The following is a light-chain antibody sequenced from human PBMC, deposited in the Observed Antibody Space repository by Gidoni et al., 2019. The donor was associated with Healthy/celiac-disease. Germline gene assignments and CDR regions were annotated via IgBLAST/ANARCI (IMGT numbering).Light chain of an antibody. CDR1: QSVSSN. CDR3: QQYNNWPPLT. Sequence: DIVIPHPPATLSVSPGERATLSCRASQSVSSNLAWYQQKPGQAPRLLIYGASTRATGIPARFSGSGSGTEFTLTISSLQSEDFAVYYCQQYNNWPPLTFGGGTKVEIK. J-gene: IGKJ4*01. CDR2: GAS. V-gene: IGKV3-15*01.